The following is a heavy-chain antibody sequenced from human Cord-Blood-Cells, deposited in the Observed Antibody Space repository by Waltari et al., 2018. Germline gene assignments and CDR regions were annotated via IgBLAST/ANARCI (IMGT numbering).Heavy chain of an antibody. CDR2: IYWNDDK. CDR1: GFSLSTSGVG. V-gene: IGHV2-5*01. CDR3: AHRRSYYGSGSYYNSYYYFDY. Sequence: QITLKESGPTLVKPTQTLTLTCTFSGFSLSTSGVGVDWIRQPPGTALAWLALIYWNDDKRYSPSLKSRLTITKDTSKNQVVLTMTNMDPVDTATYYCAHRRSYYGSGSYYNSYYYFDYWGQGTLVTVSS. J-gene: IGHJ4*02. D-gene: IGHD3-10*01.